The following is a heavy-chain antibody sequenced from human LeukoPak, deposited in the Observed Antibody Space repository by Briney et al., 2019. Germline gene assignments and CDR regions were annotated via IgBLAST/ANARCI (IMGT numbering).Heavy chain of an antibody. CDR2: VSTDGRTT. CDR3: ARDRTAVTVFDH. J-gene: IGHJ5*02. V-gene: IGHV3-74*01. D-gene: IGHD4-17*01. CDR1: GFTFTNYW. Sequence: GGSLRLSCAASGFTFTNYWIHWVRQAPGKGLVWISRVSTDGRTTSCADSVEGRFTISRDNAKNTVHLQMNSLRAEDTAVYYCARDRTAVTVFDHWGQGTLVTVSS.